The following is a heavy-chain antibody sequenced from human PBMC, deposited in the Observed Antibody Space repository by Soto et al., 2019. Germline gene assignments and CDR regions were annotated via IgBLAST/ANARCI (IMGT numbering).Heavy chain of an antibody. CDR1: GFTFSSYA. J-gene: IGHJ4*02. CDR2: ISGSGGST. Sequence: GGSLRLSCAASGFTFSSYAMSWVRQATGKGLEWVSAISGSGGSTYYADSVKGRFTISRDNSKNTLYLQMNSLRAEDTAVYYCAKDREYSSSPPLYWGQGTLVTVSS. CDR3: AKDREYSSSPPLY. D-gene: IGHD6-6*01. V-gene: IGHV3-23*01.